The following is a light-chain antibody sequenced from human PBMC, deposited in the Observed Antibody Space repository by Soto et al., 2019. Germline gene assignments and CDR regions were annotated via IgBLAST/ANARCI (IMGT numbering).Light chain of an antibody. CDR2: RDS. J-gene: IGLJ3*02. Sequence: SYELTQPLSVSVALGQTARITCGGNNIGSKNVHWYQQKPGQAPVLVIYRDSNRSSGIPERFSGSNSGNTATLTSSRAQAGDEADYYCQVWDSSTARVFGGGTKLTVL. CDR1: NIGSKN. CDR3: QVWDSSTARV. V-gene: IGLV3-9*01.